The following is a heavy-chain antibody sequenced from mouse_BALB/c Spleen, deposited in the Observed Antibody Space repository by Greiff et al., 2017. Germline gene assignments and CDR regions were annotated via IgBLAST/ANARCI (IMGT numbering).Heavy chain of an antibody. J-gene: IGHJ4*01. V-gene: IGHV2-9*02. CDR2: IWAGGST. Sequence: VKLQESGPGLVAPSQSLSITCTVSGFSLTSYGVHWVRQPPGKGLEWLGVIWAGGSTNYNSALMSRLSISKDNSKSQVFLKMNSLQTDDTAMYYCALTNFYYAMDYWGQGTSVTVSS. CDR1: GFSLTSYG. D-gene: IGHD2-13*01. CDR3: ALTNFYYAMDY.